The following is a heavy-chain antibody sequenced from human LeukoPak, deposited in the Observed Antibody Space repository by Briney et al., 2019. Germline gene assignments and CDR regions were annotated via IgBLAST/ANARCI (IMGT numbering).Heavy chain of an antibody. Sequence: GGSLRLSCAASGFTFSSYAMHWVRQAPGKGLEWVAVISYDGSNKYYADSVKGRFTISRDNSKNTLYLQMNSLRAEDTAVYYCARDVPVVVVPAAMREGNDYWGQGTLVTVSS. CDR2: ISYDGSNK. V-gene: IGHV3-30-3*01. J-gene: IGHJ4*02. CDR1: GFTFSSYA. CDR3: ARDVPVVVVPAAMREGNDY. D-gene: IGHD2-2*01.